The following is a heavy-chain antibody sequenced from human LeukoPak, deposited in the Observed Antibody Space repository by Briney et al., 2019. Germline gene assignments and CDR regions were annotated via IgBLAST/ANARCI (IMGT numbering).Heavy chain of an antibody. D-gene: IGHD5-24*01. J-gene: IGHJ4*02. CDR2: IIPILSIA. CDR1: GGTFSSYA. CDR3: ARDGYNPPFDY. Sequence: ASVKVSCKASGGTFSSYAISWVRQAPGQGLEWMGRIIPILSIANYAQKFQGRVTITADKSTSTAYMELSSLRSEDTAVYYCARDGYNPPFDYWGQGTLVTVSS. V-gene: IGHV1-69*04.